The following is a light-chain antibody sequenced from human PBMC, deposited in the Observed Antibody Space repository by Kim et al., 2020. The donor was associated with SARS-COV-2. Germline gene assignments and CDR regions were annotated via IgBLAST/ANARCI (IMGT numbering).Light chain of an antibody. CDR2: SNS. J-gene: IGLJ3*02. CDR1: SSNIGIKT. V-gene: IGLV1-44*01. CDR3: SVWDDSLNGPV. Sequence: QSVLTQPPSASGNPGQSVTISCSGSSSNIGIKTVNWYQQLPGTAPKLLIYSNSYRPSGVPDRFSGSKAGTSASLAISGLQSEDEADYYCSVWDDSLNGPVFGGGTKVTVL.